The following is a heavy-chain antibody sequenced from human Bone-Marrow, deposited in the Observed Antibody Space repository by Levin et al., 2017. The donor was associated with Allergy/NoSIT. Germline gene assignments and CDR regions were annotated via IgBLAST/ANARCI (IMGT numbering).Heavy chain of an antibody. D-gene: IGHD6-19*01. CDR3: ARDPHSSGWNGVIGYFDY. V-gene: IGHV3-30*04. CDR1: GFTFTTYT. CDR2: ISFDGKNK. J-gene: IGHJ4*02. Sequence: GGSLRLSCAASGFTFTTYTMHWVRQAPGKGLEWVAIISFDGKNKYFADSVKGRFTISRDNSKNTRHLQMSSLRPDDTAGYYCARDPHSSGWNGVIGYFDYWGQGTLVTVSS.